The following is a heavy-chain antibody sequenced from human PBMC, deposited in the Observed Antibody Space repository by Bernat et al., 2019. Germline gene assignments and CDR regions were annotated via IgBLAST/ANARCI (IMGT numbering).Heavy chain of an antibody. CDR3: ARTTRGFDY. V-gene: IGHV3-53*01. Sequence: EVQLVESGGGLIQPGGSLRLSCAASGFTVSSNYLSWVRQAPGKGLEWVSVIYSGNSTYYANSVKGRFTISRDNSKNTLYLQMHSLRAEDTALYYCARTTRGFDYWGQGTLVSVSS. CDR2: IYSGNST. CDR1: GFTVSSNY. J-gene: IGHJ4*02. D-gene: IGHD1-14*01.